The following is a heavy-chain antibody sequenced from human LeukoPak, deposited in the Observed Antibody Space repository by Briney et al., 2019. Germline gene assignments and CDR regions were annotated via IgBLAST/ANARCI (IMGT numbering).Heavy chain of an antibody. CDR1: GYSFTVYY. J-gene: IGHJ6*02. Sequence: ASVKVSCKASGYSFTVYYFHWVRQAPGQGLEWMGWINPNSGDTNYAQKFQGRVTMTRDTSISTAYMELSRLGADDTAVYYCARDRPLFSSGHYYGMDVWGQGTTVTVSS. CDR3: ARDRPLFSSGHYYGMDV. CDR2: INPNSGDT. V-gene: IGHV1-2*02. D-gene: IGHD6-19*01.